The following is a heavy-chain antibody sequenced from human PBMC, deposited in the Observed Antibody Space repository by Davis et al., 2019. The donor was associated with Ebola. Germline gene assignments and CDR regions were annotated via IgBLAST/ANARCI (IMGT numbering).Heavy chain of an antibody. D-gene: IGHD5-18*01. CDR3: ARGKRYSYGHAYYFDY. CDR1: GGTFSSYA. J-gene: IGHJ4*02. CDR2: IIPILGIA. V-gene: IGHV1-69*10. Sequence: SVKVSCKASGGTFSSYAISWVRQAPGQGLEWMGGIIPILGIANYAQKFQGRVTITADESTSTAYMELSSLRSEDTAVYYCARGKRYSYGHAYYFDYWGQGTLVTVSS.